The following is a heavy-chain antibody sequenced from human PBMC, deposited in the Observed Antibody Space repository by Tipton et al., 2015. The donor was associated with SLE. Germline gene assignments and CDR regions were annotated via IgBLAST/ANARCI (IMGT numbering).Heavy chain of an antibody. CDR1: GGSVNSGSDY. D-gene: IGHD1-26*01. V-gene: IGHV4-61*01. J-gene: IGHJ3*02. CDR3: ARDGRPYDAFDI. Sequence: TLSLTCTVSGGSVNSGSDYWSWIRQPPGKGLEWIGFIFYGGSTKYNPSLKSRVTISVDTSKNQFSLKLSAVTAADTAVFYCARDGRPYDAFDIWGQGTMVTVSS. CDR2: IFYGGST.